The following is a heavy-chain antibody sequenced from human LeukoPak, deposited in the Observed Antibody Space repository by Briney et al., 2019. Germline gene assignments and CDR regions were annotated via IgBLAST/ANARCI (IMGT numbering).Heavy chain of an antibody. CDR3: AKGLERESRLDS. D-gene: IGHD1-1*01. Sequence: GGSLRLSCAASGFTFSSYAMSWVRQAPGKGLEWVSAISGSGGSTYYADSVKGRFTISRDNSKNTLYLQMNSLRTEDTALYYCAKGLERESRLDSWGQGTLVTVSS. V-gene: IGHV3-23*01. J-gene: IGHJ4*02. CDR1: GFTFSSYA. CDR2: ISGSGGST.